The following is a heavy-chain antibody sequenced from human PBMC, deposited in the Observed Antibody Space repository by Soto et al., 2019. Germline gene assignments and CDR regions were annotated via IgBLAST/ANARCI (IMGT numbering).Heavy chain of an antibody. V-gene: IGHV3-74*01. D-gene: IGHD2-2*01. Sequence: EVQLVESGGDLDQPGGSLRLSCAGSGYTFSSYWMYWVRQAAGKGLVWVSRIKGDGTYTSYADSVKGRFTMSRDNAKNTLYLQMSGLTVNATAFYDCARAFGSMIPAAYWGQGTLVTVSS. CDR2: IKGDGTYT. CDR3: ARAFGSMIPAAY. CDR1: GYTFSSYW. J-gene: IGHJ4*02.